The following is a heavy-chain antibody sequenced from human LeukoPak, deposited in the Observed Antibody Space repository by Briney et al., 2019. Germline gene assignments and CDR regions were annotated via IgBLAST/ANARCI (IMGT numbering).Heavy chain of an antibody. CDR3: ARAVAGDFDY. CDR2: IYYSGST. D-gene: IGHD6-19*01. Sequence: SETLSLTCTVAGGSISSYYWSWLRQPPGQGLEWIGNIYYSGSTNYNPSLKSRVTISVDTSKKQFSLQLSPVSAADTAVYYCARAVAGDFDYWGQEPWSPSPQ. V-gene: IGHV4-59*08. J-gene: IGHJ4*01. CDR1: GGSISSYY.